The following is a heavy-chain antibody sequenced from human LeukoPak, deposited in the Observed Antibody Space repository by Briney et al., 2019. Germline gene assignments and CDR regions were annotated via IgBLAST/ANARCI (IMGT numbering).Heavy chain of an antibody. J-gene: IGHJ4*02. D-gene: IGHD4-11*01. Sequence: GGSLRLSCAASGFTFSDYYMSWIRQAPGKGLEWVSYISSSGSTIYYADSVKGRFTISRDNAKNSLYLQMNSLRAEDTAVYYCTRDPTQYLRYGYFDYWGQGTLVTVSS. CDR1: GFTFSDYY. V-gene: IGHV3-11*04. CDR2: ISSSGSTI. CDR3: TRDPTQYLRYGYFDY.